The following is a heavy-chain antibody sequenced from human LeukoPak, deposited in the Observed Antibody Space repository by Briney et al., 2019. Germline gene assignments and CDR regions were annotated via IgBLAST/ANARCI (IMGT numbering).Heavy chain of an antibody. CDR3: ASSGLGEDLDAFDI. Sequence: WASVKVSCKASGYTFTSYGISWVRQAPGQGLEWMGWISAYNGNTNYAQKLQGRVTMTTDTSTSTAYMELRSLRSDDTAVYYCASSGLGEDLDAFDIWGQGTMVTVSS. CDR2: ISAYNGNT. D-gene: IGHD3-16*01. J-gene: IGHJ3*02. V-gene: IGHV1-18*01. CDR1: GYTFTSYG.